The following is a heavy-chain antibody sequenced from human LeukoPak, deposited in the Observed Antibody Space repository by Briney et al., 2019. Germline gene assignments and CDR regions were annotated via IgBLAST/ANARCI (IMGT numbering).Heavy chain of an antibody. J-gene: IGHJ5*02. D-gene: IGHD1-7*01. CDR3: ARDRGLTGTTLDP. CDR2: TYYRSKWYN. V-gene: IGHV6-1*01. Sequence: SQTLSLTCAISGDIVSSNSAAWNWIRQSPLRGLEWLGRTYYRSKWYNDYAVSVKSRISINPDTSKNQFSLQLNSVTPEDTAVYYCARDRGLTGTTLDPWGQGTLVTVSS. CDR1: GDIVSSNSAA.